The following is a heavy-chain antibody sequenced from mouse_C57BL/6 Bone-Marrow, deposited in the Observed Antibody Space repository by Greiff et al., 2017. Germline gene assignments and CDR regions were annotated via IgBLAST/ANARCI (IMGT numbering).Heavy chain of an antibody. CDR3: ARDYYGSSDWYFDV. D-gene: IGHD1-1*01. CDR2: SRNKANDYTT. J-gene: IGHJ1*01. Sequence: EVMLVESGGGLVQPGGSLRLSCATSGFTFSDFYMEWVRQPPGKRLEWIAASRNKANDYTTEYSASVKGRFIVSRDTSQSILYLQMNALRAEDTAIYYCARDYYGSSDWYFDVWGAGTTVTVSS. CDR1: GFTFSDFY. V-gene: IGHV7-1*02.